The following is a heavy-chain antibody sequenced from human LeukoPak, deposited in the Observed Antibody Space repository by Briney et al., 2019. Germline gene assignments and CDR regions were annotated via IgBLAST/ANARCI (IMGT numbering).Heavy chain of an antibody. V-gene: IGHV4-31*03. D-gene: IGHD3-3*01. Sequence: SETLSLTCTVSGGSISRGGYYWSWIRQHPGKGLEWIGYIYYSGNTYYNPSLENRVSISVDTSKNQFSLRPSSVTAADTAVYYCARDKGESNYDFWSGHPGPWYFDLWGRGTLVTVSS. CDR2: IYYSGNT. CDR3: ARDKGESNYDFWSGHPGPWYFDL. CDR1: GGSISRGGYY. J-gene: IGHJ2*01.